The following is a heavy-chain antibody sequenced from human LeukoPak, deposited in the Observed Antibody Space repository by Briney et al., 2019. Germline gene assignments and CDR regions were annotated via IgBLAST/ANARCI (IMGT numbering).Heavy chain of an antibody. Sequence: SQSLSLTSTVSGGSISGGGKYGGWGRQPAGKEQEWIGRIYASGKTDYNPYTPSLKSRVAMSLDTSKNQVSLYLTSVTAADTAMYFCARSFSEKFYFEFWGQGTLVTVSS. D-gene: IGHD1-26*01. CDR2: IYASGKT. V-gene: IGHV4-61*02. CDR3: ARSFSEKFYFEF. CDR1: GGSISGGGKY. J-gene: IGHJ4*02.